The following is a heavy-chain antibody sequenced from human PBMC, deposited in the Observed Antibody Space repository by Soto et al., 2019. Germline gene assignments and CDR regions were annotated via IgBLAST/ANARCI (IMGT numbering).Heavy chain of an antibody. CDR2: ISAYNGNT. CDR1: GYTFTSYG. J-gene: IGHJ4*02. Sequence: QVQLVQSGAEVKKPGASVTVSCKDSGYTFTSYGLSWVRQAPGQGLEWMGWISAYNGNTNYAQKLQGRVTMSTDTATSTAYMELRSRRSDDTAVYYCARERVVTVPLDYWGQGTLVTVSS. CDR3: ARERVVTVPLDY. D-gene: IGHD3-3*01. V-gene: IGHV1-18*04.